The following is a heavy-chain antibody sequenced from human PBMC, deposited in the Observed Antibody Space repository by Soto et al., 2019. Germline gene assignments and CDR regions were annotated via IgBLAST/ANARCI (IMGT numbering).Heavy chain of an antibody. CDR1: GYTFTSNG. J-gene: IGHJ4*02. CDR3: ARDDRACSGGRCYSAECVDY. CDR2: ISTYNGNT. D-gene: IGHD2-15*01. Sequence: QVHLVQSGAEVKKPGASVKVSCKASGYTFTSNGISWVRQAPGQGLEWMGWISTYNGNTNYAQKFQGRVTMTTDTTTSTAYMELRSLTSDDTAVYYCARDDRACSGGRCYSAECVDYWGQGTLVTVSS. V-gene: IGHV1-18*01.